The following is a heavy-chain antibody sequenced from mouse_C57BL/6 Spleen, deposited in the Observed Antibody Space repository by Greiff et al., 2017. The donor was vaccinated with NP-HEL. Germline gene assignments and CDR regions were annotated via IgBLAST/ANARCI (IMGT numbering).Heavy chain of an antibody. D-gene: IGHD1-3*01. V-gene: IGHV1-55*01. Sequence: QVQLQQPGAELVKPGASVKLSCKASGYTFTSYWITWVKQRPGQGLEWIGEIYPGSGSTNYNEKFKSKATLTVDTSSSTAYMQLSSLTSEDSAVYYCARKVYTMDYWGQGTSVTVSS. CDR1: GYTFTSYW. J-gene: IGHJ4*01. CDR2: IYPGSGST. CDR3: ARKVYTMDY.